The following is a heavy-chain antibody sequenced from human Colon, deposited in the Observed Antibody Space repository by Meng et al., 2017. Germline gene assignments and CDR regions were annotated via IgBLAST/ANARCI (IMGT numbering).Heavy chain of an antibody. Sequence: QGRPQWSGPGRVQPSQTLSPTCTVSGGSISSGDYYWSWIRQPPGKGLEWIGYIYYSGSTYSNASLKSRVTISIDRSKNQFSLKLSSVTAADTAVYYCARDRKHYGERGWFDPWGQGTLVTVSS. V-gene: IGHV4-30-4*01. CDR2: IYYSGST. CDR1: GGSISSGDYY. J-gene: IGHJ5*02. CDR3: ARDRKHYGERGWFDP. D-gene: IGHD4-17*01.